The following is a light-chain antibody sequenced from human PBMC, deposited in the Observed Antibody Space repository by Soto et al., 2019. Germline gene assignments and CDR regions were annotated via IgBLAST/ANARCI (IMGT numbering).Light chain of an antibody. Sequence: QLVLTQSPSASASLGASVKLICTLSSGHSSYAIAWYQQQPEKGPRYLMNLNSDGSHSKGDGIPDRFSGSSSGAEHYLTISSLQSEDEADYYCQTWGTGAWVFGGGTKLTVL. V-gene: IGLV4-69*01. CDR1: SGHSSYA. CDR3: QTWGTGAWV. CDR2: LNSDGSH. J-gene: IGLJ3*02.